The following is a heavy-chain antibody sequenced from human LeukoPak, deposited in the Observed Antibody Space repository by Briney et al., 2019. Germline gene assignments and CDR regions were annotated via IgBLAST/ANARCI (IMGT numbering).Heavy chain of an antibody. J-gene: IGHJ4*02. CDR3: ARVGQWFGELLTGFDY. CDR2: IYSGGST. D-gene: IGHD3-10*01. CDR1: GFTVSSNY. V-gene: IGHV3-66*01. Sequence: GGSLRLSCAASGFTVSSNYMSWVRQAPGKGLEWVSDIYSGGSTYYADSVKGRFTISRDNSKNTLYLQMNSLRAEDTAVYYCARVGQWFGELLTGFDYWGQGTLVTVSS.